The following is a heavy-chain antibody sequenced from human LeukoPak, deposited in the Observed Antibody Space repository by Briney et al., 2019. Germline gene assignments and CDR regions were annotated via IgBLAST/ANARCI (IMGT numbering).Heavy chain of an antibody. V-gene: IGHV4-59*12. J-gene: IGHJ5*02. CDR1: GGSISSYY. CDR2: IYYSGST. CDR3: ARSKKVMNWFDP. D-gene: IGHD3-16*01. Sequence: SETLSLTCTVSGGSISSYYWSWIRQPPGKGLEWIGYIYYSGSTNYNPSLKSRVTISVDTSKNQFSLKLSSVTAADTAVYYCARSKKVMNWFDPWGQGTLVTVSS.